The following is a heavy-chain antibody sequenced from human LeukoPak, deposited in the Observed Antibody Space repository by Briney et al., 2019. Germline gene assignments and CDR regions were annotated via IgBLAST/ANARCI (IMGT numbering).Heavy chain of an antibody. CDR3: ARASREYYYDSSGS. J-gene: IGHJ3*01. CDR1: GFTFSSYG. CDR2: ISSSSSYI. V-gene: IGHV3-21*01. Sequence: GGSLRLSCAASGFTFSSYGMNWVRQAPGKGLEWVSSISSSSSYIYYADSVKGRFTISRDNAKNSLYLQMNSLRAEDTAVYYCARASREYYYDSSGSWGQGTMVTVSS. D-gene: IGHD3-22*01.